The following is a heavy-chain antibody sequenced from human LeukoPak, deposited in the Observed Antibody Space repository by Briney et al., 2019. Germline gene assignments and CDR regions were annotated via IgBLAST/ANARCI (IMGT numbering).Heavy chain of an antibody. V-gene: IGHV4-59*01. CDR2: IYYSGST. CDR1: GGSISSYY. Sequence: SETLSLTCTVSGGSISSYYWSWIRQPPGKGLEWIGYIYYSGSTNYNPSLESRVTISVDTSKNQFSLKLSSVTAADTAVYYGAREYSSGWSGAGYWGQGTLVTVSS. CDR3: AREYSSGWSGAGY. J-gene: IGHJ4*02. D-gene: IGHD6-19*01.